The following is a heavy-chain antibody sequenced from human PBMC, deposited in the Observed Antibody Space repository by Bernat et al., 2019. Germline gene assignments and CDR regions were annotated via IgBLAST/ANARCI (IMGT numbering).Heavy chain of an antibody. J-gene: IGHJ6*02. D-gene: IGHD3-22*01. V-gene: IGHV3-48*01. Sequence: EVQLVESGGGLVQPGGSLRLSCAASGFTFSSYSMNWVRQAPGKGLEWVSYISSSSSTIYYADFVKGRFTISRDNAKNSLYLQMNSLRAEDTAVYYCARDYESSGYLLSHYYGMDVWGQGTTVTVSS. CDR2: ISSSSSTI. CDR3: ARDYESSGYLLSHYYGMDV. CDR1: GFTFSSYS.